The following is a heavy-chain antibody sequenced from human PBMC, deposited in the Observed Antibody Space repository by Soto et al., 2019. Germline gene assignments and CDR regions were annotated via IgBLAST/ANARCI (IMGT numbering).Heavy chain of an antibody. D-gene: IGHD3-16*01. J-gene: IGHJ5*01. V-gene: IGHV3-7*03. CDR3: ARARGVDS. CDR1: GVTVSNQW. CDR2: IKADGSEK. Sequence: PGGSLGLCCAVSGVTVSNQWMNWVRQAPGKGLEWVANIKADGSEKYYVDSVEGRFTISRDNAKNSLYLQMNSLRAEYTAVYYCARARGVDSWGQGTLVTVSS.